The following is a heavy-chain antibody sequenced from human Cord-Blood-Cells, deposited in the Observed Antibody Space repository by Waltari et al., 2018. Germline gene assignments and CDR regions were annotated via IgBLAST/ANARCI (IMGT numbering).Heavy chain of an antibody. D-gene: IGHD3-22*01. CDR1: GFTVITHY. Sequence: EVQLVESGGGLIKPGGSLRLSCAASGFTVITHYMIWVPQAPGKGLEWVSVIYSGGSTYYADSVKGRFTISRDNSKNTLYLQMNSLRAEDTAVYYCARGDYDSSGYYFDYWGQGTLVTVSS. J-gene: IGHJ4*02. CDR2: IYSGGST. CDR3: ARGDYDSSGYYFDY. V-gene: IGHV3-53*01.